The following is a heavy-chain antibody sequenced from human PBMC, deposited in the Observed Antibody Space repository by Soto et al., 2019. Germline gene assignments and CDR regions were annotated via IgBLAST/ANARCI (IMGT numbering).Heavy chain of an antibody. CDR1: GFTLSSYA. CDR2: ISGTGGSI. CDR3: AREGFTMLRGVFITAGCFDY. D-gene: IGHD3-10*01. Sequence: EVQLLESGGGLVQPGGSLRLSCGASGFTLSSYAMSWVRQAPGKGLEWVSGISGTGGSINYADSMKGRFTISRDNSKTTLYLQMSSLSAEDTAVYYWAREGFTMLRGVFITAGCFDYWGQGTLVTVSS. V-gene: IGHV3-23*01. J-gene: IGHJ4*02.